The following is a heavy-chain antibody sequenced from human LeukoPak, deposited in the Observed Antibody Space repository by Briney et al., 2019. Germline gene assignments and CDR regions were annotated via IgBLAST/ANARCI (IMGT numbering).Heavy chain of an antibody. D-gene: IGHD2-2*03. CDR1: GFTFSSYG. CDR2: ISGSGSGT. Sequence: GGSLRLSCAASGFTFSSYGMSWVRQAPGKGLEWVSGISGSGSGTYYADSVKGRFTISRDNSKNTLYLQMNSLRAEDTAVYYCATHGSAHYYMDVWGKGTTVTISS. CDR3: ATHGSAHYYMDV. J-gene: IGHJ6*03. V-gene: IGHV3-23*01.